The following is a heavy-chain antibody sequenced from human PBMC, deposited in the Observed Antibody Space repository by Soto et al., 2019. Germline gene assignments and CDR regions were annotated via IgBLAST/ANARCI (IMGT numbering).Heavy chain of an antibody. Sequence: QVQLQESGPGLVKPSQTLSLTCTVSGGSISSGGYYWGWIRQHPGKGLEWIGYSYYSGSTDHNPSRKSRVTITVDTSKDQFSLKLSSVTAADTAVYYCAREVDRRYYHYMDVWGKRTTVTVSS. CDR3: AREVDRRYYHYMDV. CDR2: SYYSGST. V-gene: IGHV4-31*03. J-gene: IGHJ6*03. CDR1: GGSISSGGYY.